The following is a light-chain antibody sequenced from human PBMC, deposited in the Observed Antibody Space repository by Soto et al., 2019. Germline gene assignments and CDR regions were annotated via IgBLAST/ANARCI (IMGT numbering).Light chain of an antibody. J-gene: IGKJ4*01. CDR3: QQYNNWPLT. CDR1: QSVSSN. Sequence: EIVITQSPATLSVSPGERATLSCRASQSVSSNLAWYQQKPGQAPRLLIYGASTRATGIPARFSGSGSGTEFTLTISSLQSEDFAVYYGQQYNNWPLTFGGGTKVDIK. CDR2: GAS. V-gene: IGKV3-15*01.